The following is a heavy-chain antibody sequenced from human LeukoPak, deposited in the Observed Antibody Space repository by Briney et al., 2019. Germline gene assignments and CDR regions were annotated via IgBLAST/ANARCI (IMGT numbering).Heavy chain of an antibody. D-gene: IGHD3-10*01. J-gene: IGHJ4*02. V-gene: IGHV3-23*01. CDR2: ISGSGGST. CDR3: AKDGDGYYGSGSYCDY. Sequence: GGSLRLSCAVSGFTFTSYGMSWVRQAPGKGLEWVSSISGSGGSTYFADSVKGRFTISRDNFKNTLYLQMNNLRVEDTAVYYCAKDGDGYYGSGSYCDYWGQGTLGTVSS. CDR1: GFTFTSYG.